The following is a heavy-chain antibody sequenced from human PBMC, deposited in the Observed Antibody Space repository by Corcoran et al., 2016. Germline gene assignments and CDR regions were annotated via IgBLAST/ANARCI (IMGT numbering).Heavy chain of an antibody. J-gene: IGHJ6*02. V-gene: IGHV4-61*01. D-gene: IGHD1-26*01. Sequence: QVQLQESGPGLVKPSETLSLTCTVSGGSVSSRNYYWSWIRRPPGKGLEWIGYISYSGSTNYNPSLKSRVTISLDTSKNQFSLKLSAVTAADTAVYYCARAQWDRIPDFGMDVWGQGTTVTVSS. CDR2: ISYSGST. CDR1: GGSVSSRNYY. CDR3: ARAQWDRIPDFGMDV.